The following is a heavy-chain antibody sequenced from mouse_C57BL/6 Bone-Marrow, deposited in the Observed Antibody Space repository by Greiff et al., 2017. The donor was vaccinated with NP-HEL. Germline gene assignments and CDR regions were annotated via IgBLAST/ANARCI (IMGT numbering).Heavy chain of an antibody. D-gene: IGHD1-1*01. CDR2: IFPGSGST. CDR1: GYTFTDYY. J-gene: IGHJ4*01. CDR3: ARGNYYGSSFHYYAMDY. Sequence: VQLQQSGPELVKPGASVKISCKASGYTFTDYYINWVKQRPGQGLEWIGWIFPGSGSTYYNEKFKGKATLTVDKSSSTAYMLLSSLTSENSAVYFCARGNYYGSSFHYYAMDYWGQGTSVTVSS. V-gene: IGHV1-75*01.